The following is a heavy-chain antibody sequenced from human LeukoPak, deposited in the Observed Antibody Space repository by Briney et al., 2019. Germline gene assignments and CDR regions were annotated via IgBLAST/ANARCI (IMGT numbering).Heavy chain of an antibody. CDR2: IYYRGST. D-gene: IGHD1-26*01. V-gene: IGHV4-39*07. CDR3: ARFGGSYPFYFDY. Sequence: PSETLSLTCNVSGVSMTGYYWGWIRQPPGMGLEWIGSIYYRGSTYYNPSLKSRVTISVDTSNNQFSLRLTSVTAADTAVYYCARFGGSYPFYFDYWGQGTLVTVSS. J-gene: IGHJ4*02. CDR1: GVSMTGYY.